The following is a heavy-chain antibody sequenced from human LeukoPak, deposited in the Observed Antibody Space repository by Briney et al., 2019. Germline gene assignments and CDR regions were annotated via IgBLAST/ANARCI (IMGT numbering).Heavy chain of an antibody. J-gene: IGHJ4*02. D-gene: IGHD5-24*01. Sequence: SETLSLTCAVYGGSFSDYYWSWIRQPPGKGLEWIGEINHSGSPNYNPSLKSRVTISVDTSKNHFSLKLSSVTAADTAVYYCAREVGDGYNFGYWGQGTLVTVSS. CDR2: INHSGSP. CDR1: GGSFSDYY. CDR3: AREVGDGYNFGY. V-gene: IGHV4-34*01.